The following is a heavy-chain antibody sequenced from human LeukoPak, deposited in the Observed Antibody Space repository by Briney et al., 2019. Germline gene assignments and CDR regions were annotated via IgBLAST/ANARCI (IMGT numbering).Heavy chain of an antibody. CDR2: INPSGGST. Sequence: EASVKVSCKASGYTFTSYYMHWVRQAPGQGLEWMGIINPSGGSTSYAQKFQGRVTMTRDMSTSTVYMELSSLRSEDTAVYYCARDSELRLGELSLNDAFDIWGQGTMVTVSS. V-gene: IGHV1-46*01. CDR3: ARDSELRLGELSLNDAFDI. J-gene: IGHJ3*02. D-gene: IGHD3-16*02. CDR1: GYTFTSYY.